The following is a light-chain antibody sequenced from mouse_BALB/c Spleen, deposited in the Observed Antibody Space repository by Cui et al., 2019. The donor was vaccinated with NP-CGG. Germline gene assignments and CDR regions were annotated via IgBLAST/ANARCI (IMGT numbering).Light chain of an antibody. Sequence: QAVVPQEPALTTSPSETVTLTCRSSTGAVTTSNYANWVQEKPDHLFTGLIGGTNNRAPGVPARFSGSLIGDKAALTITGAQTEDEAIYFCALWYSNHWVFGGGTKLTVL. CDR1: TGAVTTSNY. CDR2: GTN. V-gene: IGLV1*01. CDR3: ALWYSNHWV. J-gene: IGLJ1*01.